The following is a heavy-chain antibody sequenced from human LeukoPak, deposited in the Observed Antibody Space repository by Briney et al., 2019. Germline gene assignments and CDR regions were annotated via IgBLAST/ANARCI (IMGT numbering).Heavy chain of an antibody. CDR2: ISGSGGST. V-gene: IGHV3-23*01. CDR3: AKGRIAAAGKFDY. D-gene: IGHD6-13*01. J-gene: IGHJ4*02. CDR1: GFTFSSYG. Sequence: GGSLRLSCAASGFTFSSYGMSWVRQAPGKGLEWVSAISGSGGSTYYADSVKGRFIISRDNSKNTLYLQMNSLRAEDTAVYYCAKGRIAAAGKFDYWGQGTLVTVSS.